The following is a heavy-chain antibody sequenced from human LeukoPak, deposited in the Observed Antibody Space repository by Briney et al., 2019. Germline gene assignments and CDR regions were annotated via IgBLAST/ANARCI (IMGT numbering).Heavy chain of an antibody. CDR2: ISSSSSYI. J-gene: IGHJ4*02. Sequence: GGSLRLSCAASGFTFSSYSMNWVRQAPGKGLEWVSSISSSSSYIYYADSVKGRFTISRDNAKNSLYLQMNSLRAEDTAVYYCARRAVAMALSDFDYWGQGTLVTVSS. V-gene: IGHV3-21*01. CDR1: GFTFSSYS. D-gene: IGHD6-19*01. CDR3: ARRAVAMALSDFDY.